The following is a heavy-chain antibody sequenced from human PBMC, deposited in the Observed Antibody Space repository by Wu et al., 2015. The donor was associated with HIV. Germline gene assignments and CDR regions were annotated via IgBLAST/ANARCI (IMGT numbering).Heavy chain of an antibody. D-gene: IGHD6-13*01. CDR2: INPNSGGT. Sequence: QVQLVQSGAEVKKPGASVKVSCKASGYTFTGYYMHWVRQAPGQGLEWMGWINPNSGGTNYAQKFQGRVTMTRDTSISTAYMELSRLRSDDTAVYYCARVQYSSSWYRTSPFDYWGQGTLVTVSS. J-gene: IGHJ4*02. CDR3: ARVQYSSSWYRTSPFDY. V-gene: IGHV1-2*02. CDR1: GYTFTGYY.